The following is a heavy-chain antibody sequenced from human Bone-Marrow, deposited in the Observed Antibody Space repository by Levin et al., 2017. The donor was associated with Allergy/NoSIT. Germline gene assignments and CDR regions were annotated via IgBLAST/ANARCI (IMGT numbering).Heavy chain of an antibody. Sequence: GESLKISCAASGLSFSSYWMTWVRQAPGKGLEWVATIKHDGSERYYVDSVKGRFTISRDNAKNSLYLQMNSLRVEDTAVYYCTKETLGGYDYVWGSYRYTDYWGQGTLITV. CDR1: GLSFSSYW. CDR3: TKETLGGYDYVWGSYRYTDY. D-gene: IGHD3-16*02. CDR2: IKHDGSER. V-gene: IGHV3-7*01. J-gene: IGHJ4*02.